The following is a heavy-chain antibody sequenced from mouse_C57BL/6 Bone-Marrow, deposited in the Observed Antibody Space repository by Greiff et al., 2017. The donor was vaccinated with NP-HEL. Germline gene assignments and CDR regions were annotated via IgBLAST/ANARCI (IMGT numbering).Heavy chain of an antibody. J-gene: IGHJ2*01. CDR3: TTTTVVAFDY. V-gene: IGHV14-4*01. CDR2: IDPENGDT. D-gene: IGHD1-1*01. CDR1: GFNIKDDY. Sequence: VQLKQSGAELVRPGASVKLSCTASGFNIKDDYMHWVKQRPEQGLEWIGRIDPENGDTEYASKFQGKATITADTSSNTAYLQLSSLTSEDTAVYYCTTTTVVAFDYWGQGTTLTVSS.